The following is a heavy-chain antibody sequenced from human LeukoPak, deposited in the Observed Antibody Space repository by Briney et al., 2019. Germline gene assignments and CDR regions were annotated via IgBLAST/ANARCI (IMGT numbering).Heavy chain of an antibody. CDR1: GFTFSSYG. J-gene: IGHJ3*02. CDR3: ARGIAAAGPDAFDI. D-gene: IGHD6-13*01. Sequence: PGGSLRLSCAASGFTFSSYGMHWVRQAPGKGLEWVAFIRYDGSNKYYADSVKGRFTISRANSKNTLYLQMNSLRADDTAVYYCARGIAAAGPDAFDIWGQGTMVTVSS. V-gene: IGHV3-30*02. CDR2: IRYDGSNK.